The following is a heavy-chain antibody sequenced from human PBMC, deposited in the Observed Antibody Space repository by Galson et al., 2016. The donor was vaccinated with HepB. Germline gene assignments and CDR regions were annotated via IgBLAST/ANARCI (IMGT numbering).Heavy chain of an antibody. J-gene: IGHJ5*02. CDR3: ARSELYDSNGYGEFDP. CDR2: INPSGAYT. D-gene: IGHD3-22*01. CDR1: GYTFTSYH. Sequence: QSGAEVKKPGASVKVSCKASGYTFTSYHMHWVRQAPGQRFEWVGMINPSGAYTNYAQRFQGRVTMTWATSTRTVFMELSSLRSDDTAVYYCARSELYDSNGYGEFDPWGQGTLVTVSS. V-gene: IGHV1-46*01.